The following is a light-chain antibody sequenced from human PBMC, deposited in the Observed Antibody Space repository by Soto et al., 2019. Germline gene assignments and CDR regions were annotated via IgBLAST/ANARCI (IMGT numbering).Light chain of an antibody. CDR1: QSVSSY. V-gene: IGKV3-11*01. CDR3: QQRSNWPPVK. J-gene: IGKJ1*01. CDR2: DAS. Sequence: EIVLTQSPATLSLSPGERATLSCRASQSVSSYLAWYQQKPGQAPRLLIYDASNRATGIPARFSGSVSGTDFTLTISSLEPEDVIVYYCQQRSNWPPVKFGQGTKVVIK.